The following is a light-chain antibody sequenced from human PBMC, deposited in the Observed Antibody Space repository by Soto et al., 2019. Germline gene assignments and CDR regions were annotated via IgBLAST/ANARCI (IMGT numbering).Light chain of an antibody. CDR2: GTS. CDR3: EQYGSSPPSIT. Sequence: EIVLTQSPGTLSLSPGERATVSCRASQSVSRSNLAWYQHKPGQAPRLLIYGTSNRATGIPDRFTGSGSGTDLTLTISSLEPEDVAVYYCEQYGSSPPSITFGQGTRLEIK. CDR1: QSVSRSN. J-gene: IGKJ5*01. V-gene: IGKV3-20*01.